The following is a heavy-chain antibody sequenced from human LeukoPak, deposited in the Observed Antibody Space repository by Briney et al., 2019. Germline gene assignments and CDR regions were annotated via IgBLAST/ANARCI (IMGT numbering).Heavy chain of an antibody. V-gene: IGHV1-18*01. J-gene: IGHJ5*02. D-gene: IGHD6-19*01. CDR2: ISAYNGNT. CDR3: ARDFLSSGWYRDNWFDP. CDR1: GYTFTSYG. Sequence: ASVKVSCKASGYTFTSYGISWVRQAPGQGLEWMGWISAYNGNTNYAQKLQGRVTMTTDTSTSTAYMELRSLRSDDTAVYFCARDFLSSGWYRDNWFDPWGQGTLVTVSS.